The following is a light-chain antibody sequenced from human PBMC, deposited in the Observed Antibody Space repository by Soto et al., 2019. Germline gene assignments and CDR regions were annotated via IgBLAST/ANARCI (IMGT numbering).Light chain of an antibody. CDR3: QQYGSSEII. V-gene: IGKV3-20*01. J-gene: IGKJ5*01. CDR1: LSLTNPY. Sequence: ENVLTQSPGTLSLSPGDIATLFCRSRLSLTNPYIAWYQQKPGQAPRLLIYDISSRATGIPDRFSGSVSGTDFTLTITRLEPEDFAVFYCQQYGSSEIIFGQGTRLEIK. CDR2: DIS.